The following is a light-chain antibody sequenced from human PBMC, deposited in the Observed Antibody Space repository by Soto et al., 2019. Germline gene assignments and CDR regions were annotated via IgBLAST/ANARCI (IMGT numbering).Light chain of an antibody. V-gene: IGKV2-24*01. CDR1: QSLVHSDGNTY. CDR2: QIS. Sequence: DIVMTQTPLSSPVTLGQPASISCRSSQSLVHSDGNTYLSWLQQRPGQPPRLLIYQISNRFSGVPDRCSGSGAVTDFTLKISRVEVEDVGVYYCMQGTQFPRTFGQGTKLEIK. CDR3: MQGTQFPRT. J-gene: IGKJ2*01.